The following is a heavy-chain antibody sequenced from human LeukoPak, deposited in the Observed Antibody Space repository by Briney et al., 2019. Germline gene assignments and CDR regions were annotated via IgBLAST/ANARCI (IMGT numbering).Heavy chain of an antibody. CDR3: ARDVPAGTTRASDY. J-gene: IGHJ4*02. CDR1: GFTFSSYS. Sequence: PGGSLRLSCAASGFTFSSYSMNWVRQAPGKGLEWVSYISSSSSTIYYADSVKGRFTVSRDNAKNSLYLQMNSLRAEDTAVYYCARDVPAGTTRASDYWGQGTLVTVSS. D-gene: IGHD1-1*01. V-gene: IGHV3-48*04. CDR2: ISSSSSTI.